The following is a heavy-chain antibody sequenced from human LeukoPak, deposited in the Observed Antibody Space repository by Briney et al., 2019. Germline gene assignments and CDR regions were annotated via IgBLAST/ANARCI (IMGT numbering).Heavy chain of an antibody. J-gene: IGHJ5*02. D-gene: IGHD6-6*01. CDR2: INHSGST. CDR3: ARQYSSWDNWFDP. V-gene: IGHV4-34*01. CDR1: GGSFSGYY. Sequence: SETLSLTCAVYGGSFSGYYWSWIRQPPGKGLEWIGEINHSGSTNYNPSLKSRVTISVDTSKNQFSLKLSSVTAADTAVYYCARQYSSWDNWFDPWGQGTLVTVSS.